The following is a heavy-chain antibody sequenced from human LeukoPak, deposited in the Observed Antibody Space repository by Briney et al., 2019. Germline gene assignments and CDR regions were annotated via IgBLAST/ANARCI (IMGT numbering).Heavy chain of an antibody. J-gene: IGHJ4*02. V-gene: IGHV1-8*03. CDR3: ARGLPLGFCTYGVCYPPKHLDF. D-gene: IGHD2-8*01. CDR2: VNPKSGNT. Sequence: ASVKVSCNSSGYSCTSYDINWVRQAPGQGLEWMGWVNPKSGNTGYKQKFQGRVTITRDTSISAAYMELSRLTSDDPAVYFCARGLPLGFCTYGVCYPPKHLDFWGQGTLVTVSS. CDR1: GYSCTSYD.